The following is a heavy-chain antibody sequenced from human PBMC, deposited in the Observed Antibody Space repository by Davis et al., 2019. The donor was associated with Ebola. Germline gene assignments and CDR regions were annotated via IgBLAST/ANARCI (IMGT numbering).Heavy chain of an antibody. V-gene: IGHV1-18*01. CDR3: AREGERYCSGGSCYYRPYYYGMDV. D-gene: IGHD2-15*01. CDR1: GGTFSSYG. Sequence: ASVKVSCKASGGTFSSYGISWVRQAPGQGLEGMGWISAYNGNTNYAQKLQGRVTMTTDTSTSTAYMELRSLRAEDTAVYYCAREGERYCSGGSCYYRPYYYGMDVWGQGTTVTVSS. J-gene: IGHJ6*02. CDR2: ISAYNGNT.